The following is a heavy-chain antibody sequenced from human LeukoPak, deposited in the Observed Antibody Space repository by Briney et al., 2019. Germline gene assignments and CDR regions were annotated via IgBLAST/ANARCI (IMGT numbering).Heavy chain of an antibody. CDR3: ARHDLNYYDSSGYYFSSFDY. CDR2: IYYSGST. Sequence: SETLSLTCTVSGGSISSSSYYWGWIRQPPGKGLEWIGSIYYSGSTYYNPSLKSRVTISVDTSKNQFSLKLSSVTAADRAVYYCARHDLNYYDSSGYYFSSFDYWGQGTLVTVSS. D-gene: IGHD3-22*01. CDR1: GGSISSSSYY. V-gene: IGHV4-39*01. J-gene: IGHJ4*02.